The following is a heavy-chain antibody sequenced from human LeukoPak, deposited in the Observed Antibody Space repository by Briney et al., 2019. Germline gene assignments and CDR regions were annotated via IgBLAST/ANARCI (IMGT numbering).Heavy chain of an antibody. D-gene: IGHD4-17*01. CDR2: IYYRWST. CDR3: AGNTVRVDY. Sequence: PSQTLSLICTVSGGSISRGGYYWRWVRKHPGEGVEWIRYIYYRWSTLYNPPLKSRVTISVDTSKNQFSLKLSSVTAADTAVYYCAGNTVRVDYWGQGTLVTVSS. V-gene: IGHV4-31*03. CDR1: GGSISRGGYY. J-gene: IGHJ4*02.